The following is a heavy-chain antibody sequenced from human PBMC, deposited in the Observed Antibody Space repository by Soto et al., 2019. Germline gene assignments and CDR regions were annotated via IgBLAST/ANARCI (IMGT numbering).Heavy chain of an antibody. Sequence: SETLSLTCIVSGGSISSSSYYWGWIRHSPEKRLDWIVSIYYRGNSDYNSPPKSRVTISVSTSKTQFSLYLSSVTSSYTLFYYCARLHTFPRYYIDYWGPGTLFTVSS. J-gene: IGHJ4*02. CDR1: GGSISSSSYY. CDR2: IYYRGNS. CDR3: ARLHTFPRYYIDY. D-gene: IGHD3-16*02. V-gene: IGHV4-39*01.